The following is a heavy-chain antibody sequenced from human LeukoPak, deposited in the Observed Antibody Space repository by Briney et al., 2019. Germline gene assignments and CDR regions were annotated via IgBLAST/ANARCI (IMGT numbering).Heavy chain of an antibody. V-gene: IGHV4-31*03. J-gene: IGHJ5*02. CDR2: IYYSGST. CDR3: AREIRTGGWFDP. CDR1: GGSISSGGYY. D-gene: IGHD1-14*01. Sequence: SQTLSLTCTVSGGSISSGGYYWSWIRQHPGKGLEWIGYIYYSGSTYYNPSLKSRLTISLDTSKNQFSLRLSSVTVADTAVYYCAREIRTGGWFDPWGQGTLVTVSS.